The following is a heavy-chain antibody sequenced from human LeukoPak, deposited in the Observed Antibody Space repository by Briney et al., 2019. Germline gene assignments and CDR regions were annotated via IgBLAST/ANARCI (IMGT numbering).Heavy chain of an antibody. CDR2: MKTDGTRI. CDR3: ARGADHGGSYYPD. Sequence: GGSLRLSCAASGFRFSNSWMYWVRQGPGKGPVWVSRMKTDGTRIEYADSVEGRFTISRDNAKSTLFLQMSSLRVEDTAVYYCARGADHGGSYYPDWGQGTRVTVSS. CDR1: GFRFSNSW. V-gene: IGHV3-74*01. D-gene: IGHD3-10*01. J-gene: IGHJ4*02.